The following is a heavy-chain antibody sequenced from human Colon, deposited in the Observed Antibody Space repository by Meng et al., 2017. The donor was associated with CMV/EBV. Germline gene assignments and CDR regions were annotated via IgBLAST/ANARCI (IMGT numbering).Heavy chain of an antibody. V-gene: IGHV1-2*02. CDR2: VNPNNGAT. Sequence: ASVTVSCKTLGYTFTGHHIHWVRQAPGQGLEWMGWVNPNNGATNYAQEFLGRVAMTRDTSTATADMELTGLRPDDTAGYYCARARAFVVVPAAMTEHDYWGQGTLVTVSS. CDR3: ARARAFVVVPAAMTEHDY. CDR1: GYTFTGHH. J-gene: IGHJ4*02. D-gene: IGHD2-2*01.